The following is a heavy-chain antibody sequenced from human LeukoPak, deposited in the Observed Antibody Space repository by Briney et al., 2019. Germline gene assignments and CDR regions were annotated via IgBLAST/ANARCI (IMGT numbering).Heavy chain of an antibody. CDR1: GYSLSSYW. CDR3: ARPMVRGVVGAFDY. D-gene: IGHD3-10*01. CDR2: INLGDSDI. J-gene: IGHJ4*02. V-gene: IGHV5-51*01. Sequence: GESLKISCKGSGYSLSSYWIGWVRQMPGKGLEWMGIINLGDSDIRYSPSFQGQVTISADKSITTAYLQWSSLKASDTAMYYCARPMVRGVVGAFDYWGQGTLVAVSS.